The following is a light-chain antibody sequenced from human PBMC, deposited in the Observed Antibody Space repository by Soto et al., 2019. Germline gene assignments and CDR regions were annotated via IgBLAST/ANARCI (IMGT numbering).Light chain of an antibody. CDR3: MQGTHWPHS. V-gene: IGKV2-30*01. J-gene: IGKJ1*01. Sequence: DVVMTQSPLSLPVTLGQPASISCRPSQGFVYSEGNTCLNCFQQMQGQSPRRLIDKVSNRDSGVPDRFSGSGSVTDFTLKITRVEAEDVGVYYGMQGTHWPHSFGQGTKVDIK. CDR2: KVS. CDR1: QGFVYSEGNTC.